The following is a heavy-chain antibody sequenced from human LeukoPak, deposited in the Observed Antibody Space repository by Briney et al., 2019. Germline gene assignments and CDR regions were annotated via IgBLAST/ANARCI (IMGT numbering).Heavy chain of an antibody. CDR3: ARDISGDYYNWFDP. J-gene: IGHJ5*02. CDR2: INPNSGGT. Sequence: ASVKVSCKASGYTFTGYYMRWVRQAPGQGLEWMGWINPNSGGTNYAQKFQGWVTMTRDTSISTAYMELSRLRSDNTAVYYCARDISGDYYNWFDPWGQGTLVTVSS. V-gene: IGHV1-2*04. CDR1: GYTFTGYY. D-gene: IGHD2-21*02.